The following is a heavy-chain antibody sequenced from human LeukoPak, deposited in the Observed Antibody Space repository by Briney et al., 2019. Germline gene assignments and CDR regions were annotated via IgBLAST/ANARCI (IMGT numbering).Heavy chain of an antibody. CDR2: ISYDGSNK. J-gene: IGHJ4*02. D-gene: IGHD1-1*01. Sequence: GRSLRLSCAASGFTFSSYAMHWVRQAPGKGLEWMTVISYDGSNKYCADSVKGRFTISRDNSKNTLYLQMNSLRAEDTAVYYCARDSNGFDCWGQGTLVTVSS. CDR3: ARDSNGFDC. CDR1: GFTFSSYA. V-gene: IGHV3-30-3*01.